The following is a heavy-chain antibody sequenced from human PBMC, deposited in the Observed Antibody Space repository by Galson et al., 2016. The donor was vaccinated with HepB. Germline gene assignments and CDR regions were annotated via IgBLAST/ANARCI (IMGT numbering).Heavy chain of an antibody. Sequence: SLRLSCAGSGFTFSSFGPHWVRQAPGKGLDWVAVISHNGNYKYYADSVKGRFTISRDNSKTTVYLQMNSLRAEDTAVYYCAKDPSRLLEAGRLDSWGQGTLVTVSS. CDR3: AKDPSRLLEAGRLDS. J-gene: IGHJ4*02. CDR2: ISHNGNYK. V-gene: IGHV3-30*18. D-gene: IGHD6-19*01. CDR1: GFTFSSFG.